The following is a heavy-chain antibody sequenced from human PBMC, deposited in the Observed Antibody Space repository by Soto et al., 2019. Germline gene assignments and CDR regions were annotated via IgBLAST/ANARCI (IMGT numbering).Heavy chain of an antibody. V-gene: IGHV3-33*01. CDR3: ARGGTVMAPPHFDY. Sequence: QVQLVESGGGVVQPGRSLRLSCAASGFTFSTYGMHWVRQAPGKGLEWVALVWYAGGNTYYADSLKGRFTISRDNSKNTLYLQINSLRAEDTAVYYCARGGTVMAPPHFDYWGQGTLVTVSS. D-gene: IGHD5-18*01. J-gene: IGHJ4*02. CDR1: GFTFSTYG. CDR2: VWYAGGNT.